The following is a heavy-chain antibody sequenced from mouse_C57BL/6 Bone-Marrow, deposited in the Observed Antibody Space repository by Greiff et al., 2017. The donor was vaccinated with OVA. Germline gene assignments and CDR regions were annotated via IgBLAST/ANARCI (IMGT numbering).Heavy chain of an antibody. CDR1: GFTFSDYY. V-gene: IGHV5-12*01. D-gene: IGHD4-1*01. CDR3: ARHKLGVDY. J-gene: IGHJ2*01. Sequence: EVQLVESGGGLVQPGGSLKLSCAASGFTFSDYYMYWVRQTPEKRLEWVAYISNGGGSTYYPDTVKGRFTISRDNAKNTLYLQMSRLKSEDTAMYYCARHKLGVDYWGQGTTLTVSS. CDR2: ISNGGGST.